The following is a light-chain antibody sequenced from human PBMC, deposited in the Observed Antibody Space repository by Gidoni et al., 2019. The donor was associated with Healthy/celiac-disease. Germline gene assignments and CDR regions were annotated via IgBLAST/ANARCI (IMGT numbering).Light chain of an antibody. J-gene: IGKJ3*01. CDR3: QQYGSSPFI. CDR2: GAS. V-gene: IGKV3-20*01. Sequence: DIVLTQSPGTLSLSPGERATLSCRASQSVSSSYLAWYQQKPGQAPRLLIYGASSRATGIPDRFSGSGSGTDFTLTISRLEPEDFAVYYCQQYGSSPFIFGPGTKVDIK. CDR1: QSVSSSY.